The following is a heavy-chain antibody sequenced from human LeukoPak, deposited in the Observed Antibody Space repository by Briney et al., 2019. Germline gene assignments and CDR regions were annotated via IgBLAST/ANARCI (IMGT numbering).Heavy chain of an antibody. CDR2: ISSNGVST. CDR1: GFTFSSYG. CDR3: VKASEGYCSSSSCYGGVDY. V-gene: IGHV3-64D*06. Sequence: GGSLRLSCSASGFTFSSYGMHWVRQAPGMRLEYVSAISSNGVSTYYADSVKGRFTISRDNSKNTLYLQMSSLRTEDTAVYYCVKASEGYCSSSSCYGGVDYWGQGTLVTVSS. J-gene: IGHJ4*02. D-gene: IGHD2-2*01.